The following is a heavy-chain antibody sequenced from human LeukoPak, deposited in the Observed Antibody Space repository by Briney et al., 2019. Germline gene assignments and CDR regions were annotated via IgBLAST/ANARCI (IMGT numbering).Heavy chain of an antibody. CDR3: ARVRSGTTVTKLPKPIDY. D-gene: IGHD4-17*01. Sequence: ASVKVSCKASGYTFTGYGISWVRQAPGQGLEWMGCISAYNGNTNYAQKLQGRVTMTTDTSTSTAYMELRSLRSDDTAVYYCARVRSGTTVTKLPKPIDYWGQGTLVTVSS. CDR2: ISAYNGNT. CDR1: GYTFTGYG. J-gene: IGHJ4*02. V-gene: IGHV1-18*01.